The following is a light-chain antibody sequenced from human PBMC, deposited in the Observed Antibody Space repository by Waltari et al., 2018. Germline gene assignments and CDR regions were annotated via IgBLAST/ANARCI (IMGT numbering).Light chain of an antibody. CDR2: AAS. V-gene: IGKV3-15*01. J-gene: IGKJ2*01. CDR1: YSVSSN. Sequence: EMVMTQSPATLSVSPGERATLSCRASYSVSSNFAWYPQKPGQAPRLLIYAASTRATGVPARFSGGGSGTEFTLTISNMQSEDFAVYYCQQYNNWPPMYTFGQGTKLEIK. CDR3: QQYNNWPPMYT.